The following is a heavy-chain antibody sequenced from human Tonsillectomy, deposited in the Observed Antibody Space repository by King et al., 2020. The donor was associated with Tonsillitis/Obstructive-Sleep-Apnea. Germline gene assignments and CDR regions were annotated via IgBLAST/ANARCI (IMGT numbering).Heavy chain of an antibody. Sequence: QLVQSGAEVKKPGESLRISCKGSGYSFTSYWISWVRQMPGKGLEWMGRIDPSDSYTNYSPSFQGHVTISADKSISTAYLQWSSLKASDTAMYYCATPPDYYDSSGIDDAFDIWGQGTMVTVSS. D-gene: IGHD3-22*01. CDR3: ATPPDYYDSSGIDDAFDI. V-gene: IGHV5-10-1*03. J-gene: IGHJ3*02. CDR1: GYSFTSYW. CDR2: IDPSDSYT.